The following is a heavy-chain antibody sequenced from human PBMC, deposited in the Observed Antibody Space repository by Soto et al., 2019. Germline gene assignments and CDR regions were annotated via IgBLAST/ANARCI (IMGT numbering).Heavy chain of an antibody. CDR3: ARDLDSSGWYDS. CDR1: GYTFSSHA. CDR2: IDAGNGNT. V-gene: IGHV1-3*01. Sequence: GASVKVSCKASGYTFSSHAIHWVRQAPGQRLEWMGWIDAGNGNTKYSQKFQGRVTITRDTSASTAYMELSRLRSEDTAVYYCARDLDSSGWYDSWGQGTLVTVSS. J-gene: IGHJ5*01. D-gene: IGHD6-19*01.